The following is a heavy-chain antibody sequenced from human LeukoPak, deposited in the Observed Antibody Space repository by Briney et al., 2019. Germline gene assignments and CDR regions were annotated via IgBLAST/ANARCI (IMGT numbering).Heavy chain of an antibody. CDR1: GFTFSDYY. D-gene: IGHD6-6*01. CDR3: ARSRSSYSSSSGGDY. J-gene: IGHJ4*02. Sequence: GGSLRLSCAASGFTFSDYYMSWIRQAPGKGLEWVAVISYDGSNKYYADSVKGRFTISRDNSKNTLYLQMNSLRAEDTAVYYCARSRSSYSSSSGGDYWGQGTLVTVSS. V-gene: IGHV3-30-3*01. CDR2: ISYDGSNK.